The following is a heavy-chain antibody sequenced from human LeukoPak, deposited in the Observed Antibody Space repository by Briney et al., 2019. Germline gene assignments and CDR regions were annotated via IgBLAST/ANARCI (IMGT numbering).Heavy chain of an antibody. Sequence: PGRSLRLSCAASGFTFDDYAMHWVRQAPGKGLEWVSGISWNSGSIGYADSVKGRFTISRDNAKKSLYLQMDSLRAEDMALYYCVKEGGSWGQGTLVTVSS. D-gene: IGHD3-16*01. V-gene: IGHV3-9*03. CDR3: VKEGGS. CDR2: ISWNSGSI. J-gene: IGHJ4*02. CDR1: GFTFDDYA.